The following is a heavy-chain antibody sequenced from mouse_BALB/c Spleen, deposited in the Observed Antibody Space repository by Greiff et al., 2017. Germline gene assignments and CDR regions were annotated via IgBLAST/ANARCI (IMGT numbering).Heavy chain of an antibody. D-gene: IGHD1-1*01. CDR3: ARSRYYYGSSYSYAMDY. CDR1: GYTFTSYT. Sequence: VQLQQSAAELARPGASVKMSCKASGYTFTSYTMHWVKQRPGQGLEWIGYINPSSGYTEYNQKFKDKTTLTADKSSSTAYMQLSSLTSEDSAVYYCARSRYYYGSSYSYAMDYWGQGTSVTVSS. CDR2: INPSSGYT. J-gene: IGHJ4*01. V-gene: IGHV1-4*02.